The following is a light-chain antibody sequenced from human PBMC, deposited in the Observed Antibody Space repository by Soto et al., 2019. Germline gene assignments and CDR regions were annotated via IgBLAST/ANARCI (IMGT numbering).Light chain of an antibody. CDR3: MQALQTPLT. V-gene: IGKV2-28*01. J-gene: IGKJ4*01. CDR1: QSLLHSNGYNY. Sequence: DIVMTQSPLSLPVTPGEPASISCRSSQSLLHSNGYNYLDWYLQKPGQSPHLLIYLGSNRASGLPDRFSGSGSGTDFTLKISRGEAEDVGVYYCMQALQTPLTFGGGTKVEIK. CDR2: LGS.